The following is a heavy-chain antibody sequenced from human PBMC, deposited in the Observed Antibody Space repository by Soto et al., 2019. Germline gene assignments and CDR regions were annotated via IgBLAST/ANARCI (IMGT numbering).Heavy chain of an antibody. CDR3: ARDGPYCTNGVCSAPLDY. V-gene: IGHV3-74*01. J-gene: IGHJ4*02. CDR2: INRDGSGT. D-gene: IGHD2-8*01. Sequence: EVQLVESGGGLVQPGGSLRLSCAASGFTFSRHWMHWIRQAPGKGLEWVSRINRDGSGTGYADSVKGRFTISRDNATNTLYLQMNSLRAEDTAVYYCARDGPYCTNGVCSAPLDYWGQGTLVTVSS. CDR1: GFTFSRHW.